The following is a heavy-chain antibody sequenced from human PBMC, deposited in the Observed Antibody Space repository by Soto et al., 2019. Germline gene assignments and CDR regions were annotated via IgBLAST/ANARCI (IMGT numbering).Heavy chain of an antibody. CDR2: INAGNGNT. J-gene: IGHJ5*02. CDR1: GYTFTSYA. Sequence: QVQLVQSGAEVKKPGASVKVSCKASGYTFTSYAMHWVRQAPGQRLEWMGWINAGNGNTKYSQKFQGRVTITRDTSASTAYMELSSLRSEDTAVYYCASLGSGGSCYSGVCLFDPWGQGTLVTVSS. D-gene: IGHD2-15*01. CDR3: ASLGSGGSCYSGVCLFDP. V-gene: IGHV1-3*01.